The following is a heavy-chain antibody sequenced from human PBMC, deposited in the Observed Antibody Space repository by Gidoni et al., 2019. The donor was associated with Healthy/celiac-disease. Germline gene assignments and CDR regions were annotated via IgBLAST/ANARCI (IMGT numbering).Heavy chain of an antibody. J-gene: IGHJ5*02. Sequence: QLQLQESGPGLVKPSDTLSLTCTVSGGSISSSSYYWGWIRQPPGKGLEWIGSIYYSGSTYYNPSLKSRVTISVDTSKNQFSLKLSSVTAADTAVYYCARKIRSRFDPWGQGTLVTVSS. CDR1: GGSISSSSYY. CDR2: IYYSGST. CDR3: ARKIRSRFDP. V-gene: IGHV4-39*01.